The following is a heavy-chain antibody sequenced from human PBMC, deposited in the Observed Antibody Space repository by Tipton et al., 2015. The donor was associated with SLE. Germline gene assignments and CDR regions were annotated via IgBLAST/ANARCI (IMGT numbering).Heavy chain of an antibody. V-gene: IGHV4-39*07. J-gene: IGHJ4*02. CDR3: ARGRFVWSGYYPPFDY. CDR2: INHSGST. CDR1: GGSISSGDYY. Sequence: TLSLTCTVSGGSISSGDYYWSWIRQPPGKGLEWIGEINHSGSTNYNPSLKSRVTISVDTSKNQFSLKLSSVTAADTAVYYCARGRFVWSGYYPPFDYWGQGTLVTVSS. D-gene: IGHD3-3*01.